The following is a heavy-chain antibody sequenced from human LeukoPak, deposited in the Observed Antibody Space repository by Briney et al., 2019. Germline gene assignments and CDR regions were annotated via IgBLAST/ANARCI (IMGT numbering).Heavy chain of an antibody. CDR1: GFTFSSYA. CDR3: VKDAVRGSGRINWFDT. D-gene: IGHD3-10*01. J-gene: IGHJ5*02. Sequence: PGGSLRLSCAASGFTFSSYAMSWVRQAPGKGLEWVSAISGSGGSTYYADSVKGRFTISRDNSKNTLYLQMNSLRVEDTAAYYCVKDAVRGSGRINWFDTWGQGTVVTVSS. CDR2: ISGSGGST. V-gene: IGHV3-23*01.